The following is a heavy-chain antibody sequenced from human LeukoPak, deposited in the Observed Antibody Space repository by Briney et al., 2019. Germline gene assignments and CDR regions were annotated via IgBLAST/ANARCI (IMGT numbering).Heavy chain of an antibody. CDR3: ARDRYYDSSGYLGYYAFDI. Sequence: ASVKVPCKASGYTFTGYYMHWVRQAPGQGLEWMGWINPNSGGTNYAQKFQGRVTMTRDTSISTAYMELSRLRSDDTAVYYCARDRYYDSSGYLGYYAFDIWGQGTMVTVSS. J-gene: IGHJ3*02. CDR1: GYTFTGYY. D-gene: IGHD3-22*01. V-gene: IGHV1-2*02. CDR2: INPNSGGT.